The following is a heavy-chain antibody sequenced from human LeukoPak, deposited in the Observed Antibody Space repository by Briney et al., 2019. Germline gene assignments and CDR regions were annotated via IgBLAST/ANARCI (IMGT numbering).Heavy chain of an antibody. CDR3: ARRENLPGRPFDP. V-gene: IGHV1-69*04. CDR2: IIPILGIA. Sequence: SVKVSCKASGGTFSSYAISWVRQAPGQGLEWMGRIIPILGIANYAQKFQGRVTITADKSTSTAYMELSSLRSEDTAVYYCARRENLPGRPFDPWGQGTLVTVSS. CDR1: GGTFSSYA. D-gene: IGHD1-26*01. J-gene: IGHJ5*02.